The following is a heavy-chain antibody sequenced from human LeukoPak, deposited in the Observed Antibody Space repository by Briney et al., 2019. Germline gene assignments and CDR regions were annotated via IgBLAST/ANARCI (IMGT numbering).Heavy chain of an antibody. Sequence: GGSLRLSCAASGFTVSSNYMSWVRQAPGKGLEWVSIIYNDGTIYNADSVKGRFTISRDNSKNTLYLQMNSLRAEDRAVYYCARDRGGPIDYWGQGTLVTVSS. D-gene: IGHD3-10*01. V-gene: IGHV3-53*01. CDR3: ARDRGGPIDY. J-gene: IGHJ4*02. CDR2: IYNDGTI. CDR1: GFTVSSNY.